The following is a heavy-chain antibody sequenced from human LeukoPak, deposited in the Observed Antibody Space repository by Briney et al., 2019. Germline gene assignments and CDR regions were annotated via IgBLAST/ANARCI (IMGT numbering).Heavy chain of an antibody. CDR2: IYYSGST. CDR3: ARVTGYMIGDYFDY. CDR1: GGSISSSSYY. Sequence: SETLSLTCTVSGGSISSSSYYWSWIRQPPGKGLEWIGYIYYSGSTNYNPSLKSRVTISVKTSKNQFSLKLSSVTAADTAVYYCARVTGYMIGDYFDYWGQGTLVTVSS. V-gene: IGHV4-61*01. D-gene: IGHD3-22*01. J-gene: IGHJ4*02.